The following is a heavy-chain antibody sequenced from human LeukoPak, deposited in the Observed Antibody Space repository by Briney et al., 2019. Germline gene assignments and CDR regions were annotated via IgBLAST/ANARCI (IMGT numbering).Heavy chain of an antibody. CDR3: ARGGDSAEPAFDC. Sequence: GGSLRLSCAAPGYTLSSYSMNRVRQAPGKGLEWVSFIWYDGSNKYYADSVKGRFTISRDNPKNTLYLQMNSLRDEDTAVYYCARGGDSAEPAFDCWGQGTLVTVSS. J-gene: IGHJ4*02. D-gene: IGHD2-21*02. V-gene: IGHV3-33*08. CDR2: IWYDGSNK. CDR1: GYTLSSYS.